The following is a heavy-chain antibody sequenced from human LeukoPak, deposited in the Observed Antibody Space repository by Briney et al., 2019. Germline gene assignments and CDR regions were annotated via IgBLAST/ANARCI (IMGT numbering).Heavy chain of an antibody. CDR1: GFTFSSYA. J-gene: IGHJ1*01. Sequence: GGSLRLSCAASGFTFSSYAMSWVRQAPGKGLEWVSAISGSGGSTYYADSVKGRFTISRDNSKNTLYLQTNSLRAEDTAVYYCAKDRRQQLAGAEYFQHWGQGTLVTVSS. CDR3: AKDRRQQLAGAEYFQH. D-gene: IGHD6-13*01. CDR2: ISGSGGST. V-gene: IGHV3-23*01.